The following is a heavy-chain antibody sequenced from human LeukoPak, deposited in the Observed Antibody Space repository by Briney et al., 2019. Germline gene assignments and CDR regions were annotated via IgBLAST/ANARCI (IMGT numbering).Heavy chain of an antibody. CDR1: GFTFSSYG. J-gene: IGHJ4*02. Sequence: GGSLRLSCAASGFTFSSYGVHWVRQAPGKGLEWVAVISYDGSNKYYADSVKGRFTISRDNSKNTLYLQMNSLRAEDTAVYYCAKSNVRGTWTTPFDYWGQGTLVTVSS. D-gene: IGHD3-10*02. CDR3: AKSNVRGTWTTPFDY. CDR2: ISYDGSNK. V-gene: IGHV3-30*18.